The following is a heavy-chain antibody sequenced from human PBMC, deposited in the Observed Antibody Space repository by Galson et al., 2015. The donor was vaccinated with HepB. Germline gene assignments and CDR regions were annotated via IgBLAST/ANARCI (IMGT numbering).Heavy chain of an antibody. D-gene: IGHD5-18*01. CDR1: GFTFSNYA. Sequence: SLRLSCAASGFTFSNYAMHWVRQAPGKGLEWVAVIWYDGTNKYYVDSVKGRFTISRDNSKNTVYLQMNSLRADDTAIYYCARAGIQYWSGGLDGWDQGTLVTVSS. V-gene: IGHV3-33*01. J-gene: IGHJ4*02. CDR2: IWYDGTNK. CDR3: ARAGIQYWSGGLDG.